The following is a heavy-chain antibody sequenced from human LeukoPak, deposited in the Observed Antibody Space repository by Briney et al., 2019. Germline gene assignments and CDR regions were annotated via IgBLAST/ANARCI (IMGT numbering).Heavy chain of an antibody. V-gene: IGHV7-4-1*02. CDR1: GYTFTSYA. Sequence: ASVKVSCKASGYTFTSYAMNWVRQAPGQGLEWMGRINTNTGNPTYAQGFTGRFVFSLDTSVSTAYLQISSLKAEDTAVYYCATNPEYSSSWNFDYWGQGTLVTVSS. CDR3: ATNPEYSSSWNFDY. CDR2: INTNTGNP. D-gene: IGHD6-13*01. J-gene: IGHJ4*02.